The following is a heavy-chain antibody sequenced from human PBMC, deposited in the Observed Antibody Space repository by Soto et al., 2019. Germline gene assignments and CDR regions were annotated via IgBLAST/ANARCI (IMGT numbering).Heavy chain of an antibody. CDR3: ARVRREYDTSGPVDY. V-gene: IGHV4-30-2*01. CDR2: IYYGGNT. D-gene: IGHD3-22*01. J-gene: IGHJ4*02. CDR1: GGSISSGDYS. Sequence: QLQLQESGSGLVKPSQTLSLTCAVSGGSISSGDYSWNWIRQPPGKGLEWIGYIYYGGNTYYNPSSQSGVTMSVDRSRNQFSLKLISVTAADTAVYFCARVRREYDTSGPVDYWGQGTLVTVSS.